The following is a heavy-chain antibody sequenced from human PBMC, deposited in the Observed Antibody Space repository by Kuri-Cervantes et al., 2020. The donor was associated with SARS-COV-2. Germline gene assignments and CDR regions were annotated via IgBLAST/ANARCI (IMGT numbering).Heavy chain of an antibody. D-gene: IGHD2-2*01. CDR2: INPNSGGT. CDR3: ARDPLDDLVVKSARRNYYYAMDV. Sequence: ASVKVSCKASGYTFTGYYIHWVRQAPGQGLEWMGWINPNSGGTNSAQEFQGWVTMTRDTSISTVYMELSRLRSHDTAVYFCARDPLDDLVVKSARRNYYYAMDVWGQGTTVTVSS. V-gene: IGHV1-2*04. CDR1: GYTFTGYY. J-gene: IGHJ6*02.